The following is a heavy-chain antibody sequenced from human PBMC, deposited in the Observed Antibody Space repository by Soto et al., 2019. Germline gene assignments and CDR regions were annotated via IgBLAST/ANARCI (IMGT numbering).Heavy chain of an antibody. V-gene: IGHV4-30-4*01. CDR2: IFSSGTN. D-gene: IGHD3-16*01. Sequence: QVQLRESGPGLVMPSQTLSLTCTVSGDSIGSGNKYWIWIRQAPVKGLEWIGYIFSSGTNYYNPSLKNRLNMSLDTSQNQFSLKLNSVTAADTAVYFCARVPSPFDFYYAMDVWGQGTTVTVSS. CDR3: ARVPSPFDFYYAMDV. J-gene: IGHJ6*02. CDR1: GDSIGSGNKY.